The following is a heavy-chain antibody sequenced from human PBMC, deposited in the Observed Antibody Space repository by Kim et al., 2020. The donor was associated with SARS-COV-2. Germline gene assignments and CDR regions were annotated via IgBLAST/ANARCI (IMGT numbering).Heavy chain of an antibody. CDR3: ARAGVVRGFVTLSDY. J-gene: IGHJ4*02. Sequence: SETLSLTCAVYGGSFSGYYWCWIRQPQGKGLERKGEINHSGSTNYNPTLKRQVTISVDTSKNQFPLKLSSVPAADTAVDYCARAGVVRGFVTLSDYWGQGTLVTVSS. D-gene: IGHD3-10*01. CDR1: GGSFSGYY. CDR2: INHSGST. V-gene: IGHV4-34*01.